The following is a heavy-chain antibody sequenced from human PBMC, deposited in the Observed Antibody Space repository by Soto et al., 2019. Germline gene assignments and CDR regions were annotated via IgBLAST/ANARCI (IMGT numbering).Heavy chain of an antibody. CDR2: IFSNDEK. CDR3: ARQSPLTDDAFDT. Sequence: QVTLKESGPVLVKPTETLTLTCTVCGFSLSNARMDVRWIRQPPGKALEWLAHIFSNDEKSYSTSLKSRLTISKDTSKSQVVLTMTNMAPVDTATYYCARQSPLTDDAFDTWGQGTMVTVSS. V-gene: IGHV2-26*01. J-gene: IGHJ3*02. CDR1: GFSLSNARMD.